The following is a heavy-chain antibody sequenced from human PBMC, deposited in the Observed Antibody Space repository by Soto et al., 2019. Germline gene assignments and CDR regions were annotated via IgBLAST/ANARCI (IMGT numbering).Heavy chain of an antibody. CDR1: GGTFSSYA. V-gene: IGHV1-69*01. J-gene: IGHJ6*02. CDR3: AREWPTGTTYYYYYGMDV. CDR2: IIPIFGTA. D-gene: IGHD1-7*01. Sequence: QVQLVQSGAEVKEPGSSVKVSCKASGGTFSSYAISWVRQAPGQGLEWMGGIIPIFGTANYAQKFQGRVTITADESTRTAYMELSSLRSEDTAVYYCAREWPTGTTYYYYYGMDVWGQGTTVTVSS.